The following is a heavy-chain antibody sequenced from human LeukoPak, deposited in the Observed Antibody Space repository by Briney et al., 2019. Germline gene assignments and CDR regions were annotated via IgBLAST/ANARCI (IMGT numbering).Heavy chain of an antibody. CDR1: GYTFTGYY. CDR2: INPNSGGT. CDR3: ARATVDTAMVTDGYYFDY. V-gene: IGHV1-2*02. J-gene: IGHJ4*02. D-gene: IGHD5-18*01. Sequence: GASVKDSCKASGYTFTGYYMHWVGQAPGQGLEGMGWINPNSGGTNYAQKFQGRVTMTRDTSISTAYMELSRLRSDDTAVYYCARATVDTAMVTDGYYFDYWGQGTLVTVSS.